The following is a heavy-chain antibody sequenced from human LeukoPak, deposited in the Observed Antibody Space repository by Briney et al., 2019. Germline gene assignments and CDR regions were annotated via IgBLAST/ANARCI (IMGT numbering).Heavy chain of an antibody. CDR2: IYYSGST. V-gene: IGHV4-59*08. J-gene: IGHJ4*02. CDR3: ARHGRFGELKFDY. Sequence: SETLSLTCTVSGGSISSYYWSWIRQPPGKGLEWIGYIYYSGSTNYNPSLKSRVTISVDTSKNQFSLKLSSVTAADTAVYYCARHGRFGELKFDYWGQGTLVTVSS. D-gene: IGHD3-10*01. CDR1: GGSISSYY.